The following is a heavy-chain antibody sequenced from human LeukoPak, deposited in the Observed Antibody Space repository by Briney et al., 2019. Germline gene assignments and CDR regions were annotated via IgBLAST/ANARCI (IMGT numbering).Heavy chain of an antibody. Sequence: PGGSLRLSCEASGFTFSRYWMHWVRHAPGKGLVWVSRIKSDGKTNYADSVKGRFTISTDNAKNTVSLQMNSLRVDDTGVYYCARAPAEVGGYYPEYFRHWGQGTLVTVSS. J-gene: IGHJ1*01. CDR3: ARAPAEVGGYYPEYFRH. CDR2: IKSDGKT. CDR1: GFTFSRYW. V-gene: IGHV3-74*01. D-gene: IGHD3-3*01.